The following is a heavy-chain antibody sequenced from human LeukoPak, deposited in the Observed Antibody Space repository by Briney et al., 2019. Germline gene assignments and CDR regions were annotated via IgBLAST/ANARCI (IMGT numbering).Heavy chain of an antibody. CDR1: GFTVSSNY. CDR2: IYSGGST. CDR3: ARDRGGALGFDY. D-gene: IGHD3-16*01. J-gene: IGHJ4*02. V-gene: IGHV3-66*02. Sequence: GGSLRLSCAASGFTVSSNYMSWVRQAPGKGLEWVSVIYSGGSTYYADSVKGRSTISRDNSKNTLYLQMNSLRAEDTAVYYCARDRGGALGFDYWGQGTLVTVSS.